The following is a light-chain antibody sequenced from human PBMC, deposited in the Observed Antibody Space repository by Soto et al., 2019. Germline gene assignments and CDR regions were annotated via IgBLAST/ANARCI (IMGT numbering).Light chain of an antibody. CDR2: RAY. CDR1: QSFISN. CDR3: PQSNTWAPWP. Sequence: EIVMTQSPATLSVSPGERVTLSCRASQSFISNLAWYQHKVWQAPRLLIYRAYTRATVIPARFPGSWSGPAFTLTIRTLPPAASAVPCCPQSNTWAPWPFGNGTKVDIK. V-gene: IGKV3-15*01. J-gene: IGKJ1*01.